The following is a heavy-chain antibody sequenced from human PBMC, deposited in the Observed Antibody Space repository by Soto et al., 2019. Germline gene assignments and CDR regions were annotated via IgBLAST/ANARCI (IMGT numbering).Heavy chain of an antibody. Sequence: ASVKVSCKASGYTFTGYYMHWVRQAPGQGLEWMGWINPNSGGTNYAQKFQGWVTMTRDTSISTAYMELSRLRSDDTAVYYCAAGIAVAGTGYYYYGMDVWGQGTKVTVSS. D-gene: IGHD6-19*01. CDR2: INPNSGGT. CDR3: AAGIAVAGTGYYYYGMDV. J-gene: IGHJ6*02. CDR1: GYTFTGYY. V-gene: IGHV1-2*04.